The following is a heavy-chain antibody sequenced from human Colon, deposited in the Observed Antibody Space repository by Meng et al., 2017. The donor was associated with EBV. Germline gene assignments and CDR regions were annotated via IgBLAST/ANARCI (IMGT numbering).Heavy chain of an antibody. V-gene: IGHV4-31*03. Sequence: PQASGHGLGKPSQTRSPTGTVSGGSMRIGGDDWSWIRQHPGKGLEWIGYIYYSGSTYYNPSLKSRVTISIDTSKNQFPLKLSSVTAADTAVYYCARGPSRWLQFSFDYWGQGTLVTVSS. D-gene: IGHD5-24*01. CDR2: IYYSGST. CDR1: GGSMRIGGDD. CDR3: ARGPSRWLQFSFDY. J-gene: IGHJ4*02.